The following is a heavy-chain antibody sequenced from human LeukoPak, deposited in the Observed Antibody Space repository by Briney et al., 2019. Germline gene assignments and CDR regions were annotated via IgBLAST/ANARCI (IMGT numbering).Heavy chain of an antibody. Sequence: SETLSLTCAVYGGSFSGYYWSWIRQPPGKGLEWIGEINHSGSTNYNPSLKSRVTISVDTSKNQFSLKLSSVTAADTAVYYCARGLHSSSWPYYYYYHGMDVWGQGTTVTVSS. CDR3: ARGLHSSSWPYYYYYHGMDV. V-gene: IGHV4-34*01. D-gene: IGHD6-13*01. CDR2: INHSGST. CDR1: GGSFSGYY. J-gene: IGHJ6*02.